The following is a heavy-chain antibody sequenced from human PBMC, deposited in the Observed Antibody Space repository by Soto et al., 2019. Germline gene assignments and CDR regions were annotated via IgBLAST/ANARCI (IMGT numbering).Heavy chain of an antibody. CDR3: ARGYYYGSGRPTPGGMDV. Sequence: QVHLVQSGAEVKKPGASVKVSCKASGYTFTNYDINWVRQAPGQVLEWMGWISTYTGNTNYAQKLQGRVTMTTDTATSTAYMELRSLRSDDTAVYYCARGYYYGSGRPTPGGMDVWGQGTTVTLSS. CDR1: GYTFTNYD. D-gene: IGHD3-10*01. CDR2: ISTYTGNT. V-gene: IGHV1-18*01. J-gene: IGHJ6*02.